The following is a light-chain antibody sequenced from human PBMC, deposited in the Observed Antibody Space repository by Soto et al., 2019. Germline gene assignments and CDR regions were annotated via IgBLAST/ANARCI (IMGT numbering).Light chain of an antibody. CDR1: SSDVGGYNY. CDR3: SSYTSSITLV. CDR2: DVS. Sequence: ALTQPASVSGSPGQSITISCTGTSSDVGGYNYVSWYQQHPGKAPKLMIYDVSNRPSGVSNRFSGSKSGNTASLSISGLQAEDEADYYCSSYTSSITLVFGGGTQLTVL. V-gene: IGLV2-14*03. J-gene: IGLJ2*01.